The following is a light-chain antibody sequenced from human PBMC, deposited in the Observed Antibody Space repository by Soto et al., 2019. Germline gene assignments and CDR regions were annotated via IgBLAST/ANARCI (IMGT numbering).Light chain of an antibody. J-gene: IGLJ1*01. V-gene: IGLV1-40*01. CDR2: GDS. CDR3: QSSDSRLSGSDV. CDR1: SSNIGAGYH. Sequence: QSVLTQPPSVSGAPGQRVTISCTGSSSNIGAGYHAHWYQQLPGAAPKLLIFGDSNRPSGVPDRFSGSKSGTSASLAITGLQADDEADYYCQSSDSRLSGSDVFGTGTKLTVL.